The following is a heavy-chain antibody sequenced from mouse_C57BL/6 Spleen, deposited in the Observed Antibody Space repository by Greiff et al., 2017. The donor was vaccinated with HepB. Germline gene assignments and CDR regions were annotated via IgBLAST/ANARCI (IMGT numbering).Heavy chain of an antibody. CDR3: AGPYYCSGYFDV. Sequence: QVQLQQPGAELVRPGTSVKLSCKASGYTFTSYWMHWVKQRPGQGLEWIGVIDPSDSYTNYNQKFKGKATLTVDTSSSTAYMQLSSLTSEDSAVYYCAGPYYCSGYFDVWGTGTTVTVSS. V-gene: IGHV1-59*01. CDR1: GYTFTSYW. J-gene: IGHJ1*03. CDR2: IDPSDSYT. D-gene: IGHD1-1*01.